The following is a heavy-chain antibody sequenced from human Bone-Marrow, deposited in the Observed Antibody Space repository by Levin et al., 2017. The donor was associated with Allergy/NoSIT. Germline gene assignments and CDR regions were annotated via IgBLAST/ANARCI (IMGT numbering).Heavy chain of an antibody. CDR2: VTGGGSAT. V-gene: IGHV3-23*01. D-gene: IGHD2-21*01. CDR1: GFIFSSYT. J-gene: IGHJ4*02. Sequence: GGSLRLSCAASGFIFSSYTMGWVRQAPGKGLEWVSAVTGGGSATNYADSVKGRFTISRDNSKNTLYLQMNSLRADDTAVYYCARGRSCGDNCYVYFDCWGQGTLVTVSS. CDR3: ARGRSCGDNCYVYFDC.